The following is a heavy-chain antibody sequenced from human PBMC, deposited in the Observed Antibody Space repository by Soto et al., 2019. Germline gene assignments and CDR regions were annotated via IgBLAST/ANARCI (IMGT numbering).Heavy chain of an antibody. CDR3: ARDLGGYDFWRQSSWFEP. CDR1: GDSIGTYY. V-gene: IGHV4-4*07. CDR2: IHISGST. J-gene: IGHJ5*02. Sequence: SETLSLTCTVSGDSIGTYYWNWIRQPAGKRLEWIGRIHISGSTDHNPSLWSRVTMSVDTSKNQFSLKLRSVTAADTAVYYCARDLGGYDFWRQSSWFEPWGQGTLVSVS. D-gene: IGHD3-3*01.